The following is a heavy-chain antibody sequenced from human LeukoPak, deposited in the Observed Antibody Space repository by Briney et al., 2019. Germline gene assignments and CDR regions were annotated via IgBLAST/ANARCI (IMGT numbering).Heavy chain of an antibody. D-gene: IGHD5-24*01. J-gene: IGHJ6*02. Sequence: ASVKVSCKVSGYTLTELSMHCVRQAPGKGLEWMGGFDPEDCETIYAQKFQGRVTMTEDTSTDTAYMELSSLRSEDTAVYYCATATARRDGYNYVPYYYYGMDVWGQGTTVTVSS. CDR3: ATATARRDGYNYVPYYYYGMDV. CDR1: GYTLTELS. V-gene: IGHV1-24*01. CDR2: FDPEDCET.